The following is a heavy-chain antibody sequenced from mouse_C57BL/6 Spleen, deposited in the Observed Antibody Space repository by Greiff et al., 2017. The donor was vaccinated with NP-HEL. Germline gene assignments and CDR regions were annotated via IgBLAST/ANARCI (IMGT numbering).Heavy chain of an antibody. CDR1: GYTFTSYW. D-gene: IGHD1-1*01. CDR3: ARHPSTVASFDY. Sequence: QVQLQQPGAELVRPGSSVKLSCKASGYTFTSYWMHWVKQRPIQGLEWIGNIDPSDSETHYIQKFKDKATLTVAKSSSTAYMQLSSLTSEDSAVYSCARHPSTVASFDYWGQGTTLTVSS. V-gene: IGHV1-52*01. J-gene: IGHJ2*01. CDR2: IDPSDSET.